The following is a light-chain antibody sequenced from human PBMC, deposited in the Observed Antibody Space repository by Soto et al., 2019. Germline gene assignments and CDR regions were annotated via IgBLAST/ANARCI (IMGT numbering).Light chain of an antibody. V-gene: IGKV3-15*01. CDR1: QSVSSN. CDR3: QQYNNWPWIT. J-gene: IGKJ3*01. CDR2: GAS. Sequence: DIVMTQSPATLSVSPGERATLSCRASQSVSSNLAWYQQKPGQAPRLLIYGASTRATGIPARFSGSGSGTEFTLTISSLQSEDLAVYYCQQYNNWPWITFGPGTKVDIK.